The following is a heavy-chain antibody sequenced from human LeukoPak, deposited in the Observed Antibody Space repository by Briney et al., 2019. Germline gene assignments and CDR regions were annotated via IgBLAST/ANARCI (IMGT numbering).Heavy chain of an antibody. D-gene: IGHD3-10*01. J-gene: IGHJ4*02. CDR2: IRGGGGST. CDR3: AKDRGNFDY. Sequence: GGSLRLSCAATGFTLRSYVMRWVRPAPGKGMGCVSVIRGGGGSTNYAVSMKGQFSISKDNCKNTLYLQKNSVRAEGTDVYYCAKDRGNFDYWGQGTLVTVSS. V-gene: IGHV3-23*01. CDR1: GFTLRSYV.